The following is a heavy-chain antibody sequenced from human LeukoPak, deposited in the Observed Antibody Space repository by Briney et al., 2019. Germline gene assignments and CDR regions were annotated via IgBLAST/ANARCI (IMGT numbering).Heavy chain of an antibody. Sequence: PSQTLSLTCAVSGASISRGGYSWSWIRQPPGKGLEWVGEINHIGSTNYNPSLTSRVTISVDTSKNQFSLKLSSVTAADTAVYYCARGRLHWTAPRYDFWSGSDGAFDYWGQGTLVTVSS. CDR3: ARGRLHWTAPRYDFWSGSDGAFDY. CDR2: INHIGST. D-gene: IGHD3-3*01. V-gene: IGHV4-30-2*01. CDR1: GASISRGGYS. J-gene: IGHJ4*02.